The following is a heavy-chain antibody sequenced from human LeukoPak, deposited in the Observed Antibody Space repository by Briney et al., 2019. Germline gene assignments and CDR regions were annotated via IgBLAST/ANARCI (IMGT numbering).Heavy chain of an antibody. CDR1: GGSISSGGYY. CDR3: ARDGAVAGTAYFDY. V-gene: IGHV4-30-2*01. Sequence: PSETLSLTCTVSGGSISSGGYYWSWIRQPPGKGLEWIGYIYHSGSTYYNPSLKSRVTISVDTSKNQFSLKLSSVTAADTAVYYCARDGAVAGTAYFDYWGQGTLVTVSS. J-gene: IGHJ4*02. CDR2: IYHSGST. D-gene: IGHD6-19*01.